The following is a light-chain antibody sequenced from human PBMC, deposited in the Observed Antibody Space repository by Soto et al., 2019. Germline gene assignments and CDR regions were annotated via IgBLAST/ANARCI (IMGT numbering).Light chain of an antibody. V-gene: IGKV3-15*01. CDR3: QQDSKGINT. CDR1: QSVSSN. CDR2: GAS. J-gene: IGKJ2*01. Sequence: EIVMTHSPATLSVSAWEIATLSCRASQSVSSNLAWYQQKPGRAPRLLIYGASTRATGIPARFSGCGSGTEVTVTSSGPQYEDFAAFYGQQDSKGINT.